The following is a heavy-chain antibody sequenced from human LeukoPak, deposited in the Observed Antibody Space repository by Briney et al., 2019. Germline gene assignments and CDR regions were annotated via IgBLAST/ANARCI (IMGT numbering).Heavy chain of an antibody. V-gene: IGHV3-66*01. Sequence: GGSLRLSCAASGFTVSSNYMSWVRQAPGKGLEWVSVIYSGGSTYYADSVKGRFTISRDNSKNTLYLQMNSLRAEDTAVYYCARVHDSSGYFSPPPGPLDYWGQGTLVTVSS. D-gene: IGHD3-22*01. CDR2: IYSGGST. CDR1: GFTVSSNY. CDR3: ARVHDSSGYFSPPPGPLDY. J-gene: IGHJ4*02.